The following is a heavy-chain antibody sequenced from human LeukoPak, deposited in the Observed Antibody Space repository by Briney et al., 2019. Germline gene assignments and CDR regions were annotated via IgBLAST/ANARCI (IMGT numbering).Heavy chain of an antibody. D-gene: IGHD3-3*02. CDR2: ISYDGSNK. CDR3: VREIIRLGQDDYFDY. J-gene: IGHJ4*02. CDR1: GFTFSSYA. V-gene: IGHV3-30*04. Sequence: GGSLRLSCAASGFTFSSYAMHWVRQAPGKGLEWVAVISYDGSNKYYADSVKGRFTISRDNSENTLYLQMNSLRAEDTAVYYCVREIIRLGQDDYFDYWGQGTLVTVSS.